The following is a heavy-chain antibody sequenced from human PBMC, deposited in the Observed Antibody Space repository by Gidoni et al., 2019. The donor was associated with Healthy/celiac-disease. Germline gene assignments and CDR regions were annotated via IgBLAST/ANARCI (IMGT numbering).Heavy chain of an antibody. V-gene: IGHV3-30-3*01. CDR1: GFTFIRYA. CDR2: ISYDGSNK. J-gene: IGHJ4*02. Sequence: QVQLVESGGGVVQPGRSLRLSCAASGFTFIRYAMHWVRQAPGKGLEWVAVISYDGSNKYYADSVKGRFTISRDNSKNTLYLQMNSLRAEDTAVYYCARDLGGAAAEWWAFDYWGQGTLVTVSS. D-gene: IGHD6-13*01. CDR3: ARDLGGAAAEWWAFDY.